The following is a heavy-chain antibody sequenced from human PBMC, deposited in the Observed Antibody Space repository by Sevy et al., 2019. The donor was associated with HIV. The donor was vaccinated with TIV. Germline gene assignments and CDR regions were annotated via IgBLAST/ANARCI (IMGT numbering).Heavy chain of an antibody. CDR1: GFTFSSYW. Sequence: GGSLRLSCAASGFTFSSYWMSWVRQAPGKGLEWVANIKQDGSEKYYVDSMKGRFTISRDNAKNSLYLQMNSLRDEDTAVYYCAACYYDSTGAFDYWGQGTLVTVSS. J-gene: IGHJ4*02. CDR2: IKQDGSEK. D-gene: IGHD3-22*01. CDR3: AACYYDSTGAFDY. V-gene: IGHV3-7*01.